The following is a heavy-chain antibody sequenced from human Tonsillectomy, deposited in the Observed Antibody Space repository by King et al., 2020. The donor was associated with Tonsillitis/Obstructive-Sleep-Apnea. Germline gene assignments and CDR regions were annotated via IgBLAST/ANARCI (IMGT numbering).Heavy chain of an antibody. J-gene: IGHJ2*01. D-gene: IGHD6-13*01. CDR1: GLTFSRYW. CDR2: INSDGSSTTYADST. V-gene: IGHV3-74*01. CDR3: ARTEYSNNDWYFDL. Sequence: VQLVESGGGLVQPGGSLRLSCAASGLTFSRYWMHWVRQAPGKGLVWVSRINSDGSSTTYADSTTYADSVKGRFTISRDNAKNTLYLQMNSLRAEDTAVYYCARTEYSNNDWYFDLWGRGTLVTVSS.